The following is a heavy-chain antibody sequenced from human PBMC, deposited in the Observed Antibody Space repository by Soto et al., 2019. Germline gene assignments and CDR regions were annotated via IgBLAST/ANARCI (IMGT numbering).Heavy chain of an antibody. J-gene: IGHJ2*01. CDR3: ARVRDVDMAPMGYWYFDL. CDR1: GFTVSDNY. D-gene: IGHD3-10*01. V-gene: IGHV3-53*01. Sequence: EVQLVESGGGLIQPGGSLRVSCAASGFTVSDNYMTWVRQAPGKGLDWVSIIYSGDTTYYADSVKGRFTISRDNSKNTLYLQMTSLRVEDTAVYYCARVRDVDMAPMGYWYFDLWGRGTLVTVSS. CDR2: IYSGDTT.